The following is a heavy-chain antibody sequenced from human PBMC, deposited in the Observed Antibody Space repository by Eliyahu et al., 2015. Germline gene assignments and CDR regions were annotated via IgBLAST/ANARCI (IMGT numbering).Heavy chain of an antibody. CDR3: AANHDYGDMTDAFDI. V-gene: IGHV3-21*01. CDR2: ISSSSSYI. D-gene: IGHD4-17*01. Sequence: EVQLVESGGGLVKPGGSLRLSCAASGFTFSSYSMNWVRQXPGKGLEWVSSISSSSSYIYYADSVKGRFTISRDNAKNSLYLQMNSLRAEDTAVYYCAANHDYGDMTDAFDIWGQGTMVTVSS. CDR1: GFTFSSYS. J-gene: IGHJ3*02.